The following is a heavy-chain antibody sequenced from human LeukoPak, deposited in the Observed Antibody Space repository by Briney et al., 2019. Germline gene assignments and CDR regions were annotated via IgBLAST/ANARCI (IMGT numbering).Heavy chain of an antibody. V-gene: IGHV3-48*04. D-gene: IGHD4-17*01. Sequence: GGSLRLSCAASGFTFSSYGMNWVRQAPGKGLEWVSYISSTASTIYYADSVKGRFTNSRDNAKNSLFLQMNSLRAEDTAVYYCARDVTYYGADWFDPWGQGTLVTVSS. CDR2: ISSTASTI. CDR1: GFTFSSYG. J-gene: IGHJ5*02. CDR3: ARDVTYYGADWFDP.